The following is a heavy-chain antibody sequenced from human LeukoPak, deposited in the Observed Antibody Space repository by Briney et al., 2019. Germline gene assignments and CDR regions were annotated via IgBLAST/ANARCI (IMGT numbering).Heavy chain of an antibody. J-gene: IGHJ4*02. Sequence: ASVKVSCKASGYTFSSYGISWVRQAPGQGLEWMGRISAYNGNTNYAQKFQGRVTMTTDTSTTTAYMELRSLRSDDTAVYYCARDRVTYSTSSGVDYWGQGTLVTISS. CDR2: ISAYNGNT. D-gene: IGHD6-6*01. CDR1: GYTFSSYG. CDR3: ARDRVTYSTSSGVDY. V-gene: IGHV1-18*01.